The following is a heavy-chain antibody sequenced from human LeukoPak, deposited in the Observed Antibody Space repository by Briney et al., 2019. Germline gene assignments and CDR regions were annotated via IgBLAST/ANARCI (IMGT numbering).Heavy chain of an antibody. V-gene: IGHV3-30*18. J-gene: IGHJ4*02. CDR1: GFTFTSYG. D-gene: IGHD3-16*01. Sequence: GRSLRLSCAASGFTFTSYGMHWVRQAPGKGLEWVAVISFDGSSKYYADSVKGRFTISRDNSKNTLYLQMNNLRTEDTAVYYCAKVFQIGDRHYFDYWGQGTLATVSS. CDR2: ISFDGSSK. CDR3: AKVFQIGDRHYFDY.